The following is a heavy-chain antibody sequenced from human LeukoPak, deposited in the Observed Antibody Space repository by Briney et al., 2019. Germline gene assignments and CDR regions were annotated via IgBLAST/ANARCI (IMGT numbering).Heavy chain of an antibody. V-gene: IGHV3-74*01. CDR1: GFVFSDYS. Sequence: GGSLRLSCAGSGFVFSDYSLHWVRQGPGKGLTWISRISGDGAGAIYADSVRGRFTMSRDNVKNTLFLDMNSLRAEDTGLYYCTRDTSYCFGDCFWAWGQGTLVTVSS. CDR2: ISGDGAGA. J-gene: IGHJ5*02. CDR3: TRDTSYCFGDCFWA. D-gene: IGHD2-21*02.